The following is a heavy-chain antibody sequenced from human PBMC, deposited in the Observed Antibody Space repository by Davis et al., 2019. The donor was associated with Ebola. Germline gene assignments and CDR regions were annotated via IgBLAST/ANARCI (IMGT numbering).Heavy chain of an antibody. CDR3: ARDGRGYCSGGSCYRFGGFDY. Sequence: GGSLRLSCAASGFTFSSYAMHWVRQAPGKGLEWVSGISWNSGSIGYADSVKGRFTISRDNAKNSLYLQMNSLRAEDTAVYYCARDGRGYCSGGSCYRFGGFDYWGQGTLVTVSS. D-gene: IGHD2-15*01. CDR2: ISWNSGSI. V-gene: IGHV3-9*01. CDR1: GFTFSSYA. J-gene: IGHJ4*02.